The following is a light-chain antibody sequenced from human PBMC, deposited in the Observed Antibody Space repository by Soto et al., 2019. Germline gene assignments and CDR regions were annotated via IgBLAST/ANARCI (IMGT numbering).Light chain of an antibody. J-gene: IGKJ2*01. V-gene: IGKV1-39*01. Sequence: DIQMTQSPSSLSASVRDRVTITCRASQTISTHLNWYQQKPGKAPKLLIYAASTLQSGVPSRFSGSRSGTDFTLTINSLQPEDFATYYCQQSLTIPYTFGQGTNLEIK. CDR1: QTISTH. CDR3: QQSLTIPYT. CDR2: AAS.